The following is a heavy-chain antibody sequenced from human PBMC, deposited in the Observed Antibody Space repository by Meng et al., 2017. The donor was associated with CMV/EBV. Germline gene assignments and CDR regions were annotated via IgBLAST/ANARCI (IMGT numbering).Heavy chain of an antibody. CDR2: INPNSGGT. V-gene: IGHV1-2*02. D-gene: IGHD3-3*01. J-gene: IGHJ6*02. CDR1: GYSFSDYY. Sequence: ASVKVSCKASGYSFSDYYMHWVRQAPGQGLEWMGWINPNSGGTNYAQKFQGRVTMTRDTSISTAYMELSRLSSDDTAVYYCAGSSLRFLELDYYYYGMDVWGQGTTVTVSS. CDR3: AGSSLRFLELDYYYYGMDV.